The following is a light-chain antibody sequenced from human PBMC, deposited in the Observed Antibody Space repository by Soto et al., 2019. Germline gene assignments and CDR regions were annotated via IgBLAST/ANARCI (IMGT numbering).Light chain of an antibody. V-gene: IGLV1-44*01. CDR1: SSNIGSNT. CDR2: SNN. CDR3: AAWYDSLNGQI. J-gene: IGLJ2*01. Sequence: QSVLTQPPSASGTPGQRVTISCSGSSSNIGSNTVNWYQQRPGTAPKLLIYSNNQRPSGVPDRFSGSKSGTSASLAISGLQSEDEADYYCAAWYDSLNGQIFGGGTKLTVL.